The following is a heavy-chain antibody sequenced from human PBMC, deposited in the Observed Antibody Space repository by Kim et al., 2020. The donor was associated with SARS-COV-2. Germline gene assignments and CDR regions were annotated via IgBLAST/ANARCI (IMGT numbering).Heavy chain of an antibody. V-gene: IGHV3-30*18. D-gene: IGHD3-10*01. Sequence: GGSLRLSCAASGFTFSSYGMHWVRQAPGKGLEWVAVISYDGSNKYYADSVKGRFTISRDNSKNTLYLQMNSLRAEDTAVYYCAKYGTSELLWFGELLYGMDVWGQGTTVTVSS. CDR1: GFTFSSYG. CDR2: ISYDGSNK. J-gene: IGHJ6*02. CDR3: AKYGTSELLWFGELLYGMDV.